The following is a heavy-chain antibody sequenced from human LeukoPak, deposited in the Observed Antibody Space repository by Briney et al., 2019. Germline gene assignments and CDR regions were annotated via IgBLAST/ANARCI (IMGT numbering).Heavy chain of an antibody. J-gene: IGHJ4*02. D-gene: IGHD3-22*01. V-gene: IGHV3-53*01. CDR1: GFTVSSNY. Sequence: GGSLRLSCAASGFTVSSNYMSWVRQAPGKGLEWVSVIYSGGSTYYADSVKGRFTISRDNSKNTLYLQMNSLRAEDTAVYYCAKDISSGLVYYFDYWGQGTLVTVSS. CDR3: AKDISSGLVYYFDY. CDR2: IYSGGST.